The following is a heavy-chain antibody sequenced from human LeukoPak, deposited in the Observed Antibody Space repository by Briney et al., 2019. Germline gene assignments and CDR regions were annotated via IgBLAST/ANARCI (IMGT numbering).Heavy chain of an antibody. J-gene: IGHJ4*02. CDR1: GFTFNHYW. D-gene: IGHD6-6*01. Sequence: GGSLRLSCAASGFTFNHYWMSWVRQAPGKGLEWVANIKEDGSTKYYMDSLKGRFTISRDNTKNSLYLQMNSLRAEDTAVYYCARIGYRSSSFDYWGQGTLVTASS. CDR2: IKEDGSTK. V-gene: IGHV3-7*01. CDR3: ARIGYRSSSFDY.